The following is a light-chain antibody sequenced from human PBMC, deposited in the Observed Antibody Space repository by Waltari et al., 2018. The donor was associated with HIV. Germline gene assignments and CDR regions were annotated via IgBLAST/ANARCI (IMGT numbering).Light chain of an antibody. CDR1: ESLAHSIGCTY. CDR3: MQATRGWT. V-gene: IGKV2-24*01. Sequence: EIVMTQTPLSSLVTLGQPASISCRSSESLAHSIGCTYLSWLHQRPGQPPRLLIYKVSNRFSGVPVRFSCSGAGTHFTLNISRLEAEDVGIYYCMQATRGWTFGPGTRVEIK. J-gene: IGKJ1*01. CDR2: KVS.